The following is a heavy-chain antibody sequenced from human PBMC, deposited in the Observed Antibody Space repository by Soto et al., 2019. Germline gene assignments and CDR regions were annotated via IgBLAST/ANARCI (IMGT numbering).Heavy chain of an antibody. D-gene: IGHD6-13*01. CDR3: ARWAQQPVTFDY. CDR1: GGSISSSSYY. V-gene: IGHV4-39*01. Sequence: TSETLSLTCTVSGGSISSSSYYWGWIRQPPGKGLEWIGSIYYSGSTYYNPSLKSRVTISVDTSKNQFSLKLSSVTAADAAVYYCARWAQQPVTFDYWGQGTLVTVSS. J-gene: IGHJ4*02. CDR2: IYYSGST.